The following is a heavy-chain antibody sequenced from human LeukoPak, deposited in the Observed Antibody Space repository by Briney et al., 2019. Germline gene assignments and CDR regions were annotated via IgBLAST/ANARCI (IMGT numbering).Heavy chain of an antibody. Sequence: PSETLSLTCTVSGSSISTYYWTWVRQPPGKGLEWIGYIYYSGSTNSNPSLKSRVTISVDTSKNLFSLKLSSVTAADTAMYYCARSDSYSSSSGYWFDPWGQGTLVTVSS. D-gene: IGHD6-6*01. V-gene: IGHV4-59*01. CDR3: ARSDSYSSSSGYWFDP. J-gene: IGHJ5*02. CDR1: GSSISTYY. CDR2: IYYSGST.